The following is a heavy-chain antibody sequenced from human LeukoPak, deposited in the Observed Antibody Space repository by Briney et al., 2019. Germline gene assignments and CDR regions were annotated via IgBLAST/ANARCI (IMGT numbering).Heavy chain of an antibody. CDR2: VYPGDSDI. CDR1: GYSFSNYW. CDR3: ARRNDAFDI. D-gene: IGHD1-14*01. V-gene: IGHV5-51*01. Sequence: GESLKISCKASGYSFSNYWIGWVRQMPGKGLEWMGVVYPGDSDIRYSPSLQGEVTISADKSITTAYLQWSSLKASDTAMYYCARRNDAFDIWGQGTMVTVSS. J-gene: IGHJ3*02.